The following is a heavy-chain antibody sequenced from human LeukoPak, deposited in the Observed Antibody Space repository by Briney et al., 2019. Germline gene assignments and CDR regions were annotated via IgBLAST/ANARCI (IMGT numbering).Heavy chain of an antibody. D-gene: IGHD3-9*01. CDR2: INHSGST. CDR3: ARVNYDILTGYYHLNYFDY. Sequence: SETLSLTCTVSGGSISSSGYYWSWIRQPPGKGLEWIGEINHSGSTNYNPSLKSRVTISVDASKNQFSLKLSSVTAADTAVYYCARVNYDILTGYYHLNYFDYWGQGTLVTVST. CDR1: GGSISSSGYY. V-gene: IGHV4-34*01. J-gene: IGHJ4*02.